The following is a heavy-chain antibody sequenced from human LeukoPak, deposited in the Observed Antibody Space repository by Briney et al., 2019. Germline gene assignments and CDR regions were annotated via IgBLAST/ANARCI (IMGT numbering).Heavy chain of an antibody. Sequence: TGGSLRLSCAASGFTVSSNYMSWVRQAPGKGLEWVSATSSSDAGKYYADSARGRFTISRDNSRNTMYLQMNSLRVEDAAVYYCAKAPVTSCRGAFCYPFDSWGQGTLVTVSS. CDR1: GFTVSSNY. CDR3: AKAPVTSCRGAFCYPFDS. CDR2: TSSSDAGK. V-gene: IGHV3-23*01. D-gene: IGHD2-15*01. J-gene: IGHJ4*02.